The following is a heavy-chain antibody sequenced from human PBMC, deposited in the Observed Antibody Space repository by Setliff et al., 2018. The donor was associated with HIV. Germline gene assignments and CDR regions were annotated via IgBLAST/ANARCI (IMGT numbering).Heavy chain of an antibody. CDR1: GGSISSHY. D-gene: IGHD3-9*01. V-gene: IGHV4-59*11. CDR2: IYYSGST. Sequence: SETLSLTCTVSGGSISSHYWSWIRQPPGKGLEWIGSIYYSGSTNYNPSLKSRVTISVDTSKNQFSLKLSSVTAADTAVYYCARLYYAISTAYVDGFDSWGQGTLVTVSS. CDR3: ARLYYAISTAYVDGFDS. J-gene: IGHJ4*02.